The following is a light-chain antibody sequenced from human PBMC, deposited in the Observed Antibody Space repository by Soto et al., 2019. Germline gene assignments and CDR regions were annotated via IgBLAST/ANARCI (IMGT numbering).Light chain of an antibody. V-gene: IGKV3-11*01. CDR3: QQRSNWPYT. CDR1: RSVSTN. Sequence: EIVLTQSPATLSLSPGERATLSSRASRSVSTNLSWYQQKPGQAPRLLIYVATNRATGIPDRFSGSGSGTDFTLTISSLEPEDFAVYYCQQRSNWPYTFGQGTKLEIK. CDR2: VAT. J-gene: IGKJ2*01.